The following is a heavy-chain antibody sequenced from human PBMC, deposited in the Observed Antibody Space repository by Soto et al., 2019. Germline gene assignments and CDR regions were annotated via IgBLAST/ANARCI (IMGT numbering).Heavy chain of an antibody. J-gene: IGHJ6*02. CDR1: GFSLTTGGMC. CDR3: ARATMVPATTGGYSLYYYGLDV. CDR2: IDWDDVK. V-gene: IGHV2-70*13. Sequence: SGPTLVNPTQTLILTCTFSGFSLTTGGMCVTWIRQPPGKALEWLALIDWDDVKYYSTSLKTRLTISRDTSKNQVVLTMTNMDPVDTASYYCARATMVPATTGGYSLYYYGLDVWGQGITVTVSS. D-gene: IGHD1-26*01.